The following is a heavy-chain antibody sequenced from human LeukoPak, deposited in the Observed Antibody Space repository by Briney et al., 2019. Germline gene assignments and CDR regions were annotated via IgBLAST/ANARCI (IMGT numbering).Heavy chain of an antibody. CDR3: ARSPSPYSSGWYFDY. Sequence: SQTLSLTCAIPGDSVSINSAAWNWIRQSPSRGLEWLGRTYQRSKWYNDYAVSVKSRITINPDISKNQFSLQLNSVTPEDTAVYYCARSPSPYSSGWYFDYWGQGTLVTVSS. CDR2: TYQRSKWYN. CDR1: GDSVSINSAA. D-gene: IGHD6-19*01. J-gene: IGHJ4*02. V-gene: IGHV6-1*01.